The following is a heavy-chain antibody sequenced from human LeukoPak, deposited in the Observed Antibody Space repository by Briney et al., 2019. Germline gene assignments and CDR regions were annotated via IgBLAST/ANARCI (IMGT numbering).Heavy chain of an antibody. Sequence: SETLSLTCAVSGDSISSSNWWSWVRQPPGKGLEWIGYIYYSGSTNYNPSLKSRVTISVDTSKNQFSLKLSSVTAADTAVYYCARPDMVRGVIGAFDIWGQGTMVTVSS. CDR1: GDSISSSNW. CDR3: ARPDMVRGVIGAFDI. CDR2: IYYSGST. D-gene: IGHD3-10*01. J-gene: IGHJ3*02. V-gene: IGHV4-4*02.